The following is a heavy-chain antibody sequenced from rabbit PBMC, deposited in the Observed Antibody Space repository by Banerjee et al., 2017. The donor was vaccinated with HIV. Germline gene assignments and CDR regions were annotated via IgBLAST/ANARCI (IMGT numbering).Heavy chain of an antibody. CDR2: IDAGVSGNT. CDR1: GFDFSSYH. Sequence: QSLEESGGGLVQPGGSLKLSCKASGFDFSSYHMGWVRQAPGKGLEWIACIDAGVSGNTYYASWAKGRFTISKTSSTTVTLQMTSLTAADTATYFCARDPYAGSAGYGNLWGQGTLVTVS. J-gene: IGHJ4*01. CDR3: ARDPYAGSAGYGNL. D-gene: IGHD4-2*01. V-gene: IGHV1S40*01.